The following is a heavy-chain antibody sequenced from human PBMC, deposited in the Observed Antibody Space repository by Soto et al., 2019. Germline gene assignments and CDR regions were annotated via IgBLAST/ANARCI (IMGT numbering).Heavy chain of an antibody. J-gene: IGHJ4*02. Sequence: VQLVQSGAEGKRPGASVKISCKASGDTLSTYYMHLARQAPGQGLEWMGIINPRSGETNYPQEFQGIVTMNRDTTTTTVYMELSTLRSEATAMYYCARGVGYSISRGYPFAYRGPGTLVTVSS. D-gene: IGHD2-8*02. CDR3: ARGVGYSISRGYPFAY. V-gene: IGHV1-46*03. CDR2: INPRSGET. CDR1: GDTLSTYY.